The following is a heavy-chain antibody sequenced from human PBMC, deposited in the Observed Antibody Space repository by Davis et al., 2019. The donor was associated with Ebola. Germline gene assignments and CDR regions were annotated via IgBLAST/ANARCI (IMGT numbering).Heavy chain of an antibody. CDR2: ISAYNGNT. D-gene: IGHD5-24*01. J-gene: IGHJ6*02. Sequence: ASVKVSCKASGYTFTSYGISWVRQAPGQGLEWMGWISAYNGNTNYAQKLQGRVTMTTDTSTSTAYMELRSLRSDDTAVYYCAREMATLGYDYYYGMDVWGQGTTVTVSS. V-gene: IGHV1-18*01. CDR1: GYTFTSYG. CDR3: AREMATLGYDYYYGMDV.